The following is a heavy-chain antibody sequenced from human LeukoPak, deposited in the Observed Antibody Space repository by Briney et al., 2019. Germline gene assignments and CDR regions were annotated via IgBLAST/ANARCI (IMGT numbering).Heavy chain of an antibody. J-gene: IGHJ3*02. CDR1: GGSISTYY. CDR3: ARRRYYDGSGLSNAFDI. D-gene: IGHD3-22*01. V-gene: IGHV4-59*08. CDR2: XXXSGST. Sequence: PSETLSLTCTVSGGSISTYYWXXXRQPPGXXXXXXXXXXXSGSTNYNPSLKSRVTISVDMSKNHFSLKLRSVTAADTAVYYCARRRYYDGSGLSNAFDIWGQGTMVTVSS.